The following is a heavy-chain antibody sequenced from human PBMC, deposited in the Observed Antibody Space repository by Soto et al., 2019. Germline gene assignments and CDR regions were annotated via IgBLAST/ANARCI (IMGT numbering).Heavy chain of an antibody. CDR2: IIPIFGTA. J-gene: IGHJ6*02. Sequence: EASVKVSCKASGGTFSSYAISWVRQAPGQGLEWMGGIIPIFGTANYAQKFQGRVTITADESTSTAYMELSSLRSEDTAVYYCARHYCSGGSCYSPNIDYYYYGMDVWGQGTTVTVSS. CDR1: GGTFSSYA. V-gene: IGHV1-69*13. D-gene: IGHD2-15*01. CDR3: ARHYCSGGSCYSPNIDYYYYGMDV.